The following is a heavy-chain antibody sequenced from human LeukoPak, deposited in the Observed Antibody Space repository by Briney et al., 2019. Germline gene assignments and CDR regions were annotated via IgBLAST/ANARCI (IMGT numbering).Heavy chain of an antibody. CDR1: GYSISSGYY. CDR2: IYHSGST. D-gene: IGHD3-22*01. J-gene: IGHJ6*03. V-gene: IGHV4-38-2*01. Sequence: KPSETLSLTCAVSGYSISSGYYWGWIRQPPGKGLEWIGSIYHSGSTYYNPSLKSRVTISVDTSKNQFSLKLSSVTAADTAVYYCARHALEYYYDSSGYYYYYYYYMDVWGKGTTVTVSS. CDR3: ARHALEYYYDSSGYYYYYYYYMDV.